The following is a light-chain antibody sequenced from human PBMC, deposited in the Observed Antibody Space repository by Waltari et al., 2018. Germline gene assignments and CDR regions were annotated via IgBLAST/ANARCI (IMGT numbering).Light chain of an antibody. CDR2: DVN. V-gene: IGLV2-14*03. J-gene: IGLJ1*01. Sequence: WYQQHPGEAPKLIIDDVNKWPSGVSKRFSGAKSGNTASLTISVLQAEDEADYYCNSFTSAGTYVFGTGTKVAVL. CDR3: NSFTSAGTYV.